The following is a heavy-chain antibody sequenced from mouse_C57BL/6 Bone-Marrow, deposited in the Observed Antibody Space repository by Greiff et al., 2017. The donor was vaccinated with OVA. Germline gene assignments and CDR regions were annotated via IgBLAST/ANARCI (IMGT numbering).Heavy chain of an antibody. D-gene: IGHD1-1*01. Sequence: QVQLQQSGAELARPGASVKLSCKASGYTFTSYGISWVKQRTGQGLEWIGEIYPRSGNTYYNEKSKGKATLTAVKSSSTAYMELRSLTSEDSAVYFCAREDYYGSSYRFAYWGQGTLVTVSA. CDR3: AREDYYGSSYRFAY. V-gene: IGHV1-81*01. CDR1: GYTFTSYG. J-gene: IGHJ3*01. CDR2: IYPRSGNT.